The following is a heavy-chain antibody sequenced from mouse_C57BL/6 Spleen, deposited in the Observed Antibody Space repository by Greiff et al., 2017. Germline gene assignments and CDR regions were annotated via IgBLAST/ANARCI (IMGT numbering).Heavy chain of an antibody. CDR2: IYPGSGST. V-gene: IGHV1-55*01. J-gene: IGHJ2*01. Sequence: QVQLQQPGAELVKPGASVKMSCKASGYTFTSYWITWVKQRPGQGLEWIGDIYPGSGSTNYNETFKSKATLTVDTSSSTAYMQLSSLTSEDSAVYYCARSGFITPSFDYWGQGTTLTVSS. CDR3: ARSGFITPSFDY. D-gene: IGHD1-1*01. CDR1: GYTFTSYW.